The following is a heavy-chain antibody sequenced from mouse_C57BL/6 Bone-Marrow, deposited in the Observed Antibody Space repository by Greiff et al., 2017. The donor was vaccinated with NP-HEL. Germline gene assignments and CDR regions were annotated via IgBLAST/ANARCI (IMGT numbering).Heavy chain of an antibody. CDR2: INPNNGGT. D-gene: IGHD1-1*01. CDR3: ARWIDYYGSGLSYAVDY. J-gene: IGHJ4*01. Sequence: EVKLQESGPELVKPGASVKIPCKASGYTFTDYNMDWVKQSHGKSLEWIGDINPNNGGTIYNQKFKGKATLTVDKSSSTAYMELRSLTSEDTAVFYGARWIDYYGSGLSYAVDYWGQGPAVTVSP. V-gene: IGHV1-18*01. CDR1: GYTFTDYN.